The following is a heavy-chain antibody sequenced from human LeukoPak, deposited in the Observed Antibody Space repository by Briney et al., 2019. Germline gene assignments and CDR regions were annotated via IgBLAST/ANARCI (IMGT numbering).Heavy chain of an antibody. CDR3: ARGRGAIVATTIDY. V-gene: IGHV4-34*01. J-gene: IGHJ4*02. Sequence: PSETLSLTCAVYGGSFSGYYWSWIRQPPGKGLEWIGEINHSGSTNYNPSLKSRVTISVDTSKNQFSLKLSSVTAADTAVYYSARGRGAIVATTIDYWGQGTLVTVSS. CDR2: INHSGST. CDR1: GGSFSGYY. D-gene: IGHD5-12*01.